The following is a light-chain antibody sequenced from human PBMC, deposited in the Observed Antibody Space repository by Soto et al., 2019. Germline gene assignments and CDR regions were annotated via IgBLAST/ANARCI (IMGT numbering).Light chain of an antibody. CDR3: QQYYSYAT. Sequence: DIQVTQSPSALSASVGDRVAITCRASESISRYMAWYQQKPGKAPKLLIHTTSTLASGVPSRFSGSESGTDFTLTIRSLQPDDFATYYCQQYYSYATFGQGTKVEMK. CDR1: ESISRY. V-gene: IGKV1-5*03. J-gene: IGKJ1*01. CDR2: TTS.